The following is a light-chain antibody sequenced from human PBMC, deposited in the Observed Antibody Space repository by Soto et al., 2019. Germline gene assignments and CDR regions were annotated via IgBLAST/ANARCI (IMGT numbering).Light chain of an antibody. J-gene: IGKJ1*01. CDR1: QSVSTY. Sequence: EIVLTQSPAALSLSPGERATLSCRASQSVSTYLAWYQQKPGQAPRLLIYDASNSATGIPARFSGSGSGTDFTLTISSLEPEDFAVYYCQQRYNSWTFGQGTKVEIK. V-gene: IGKV3-11*01. CDR3: QQRYNSWT. CDR2: DAS.